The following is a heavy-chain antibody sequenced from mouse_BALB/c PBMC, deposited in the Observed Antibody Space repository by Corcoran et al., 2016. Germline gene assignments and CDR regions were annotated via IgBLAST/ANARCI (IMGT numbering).Heavy chain of an antibody. V-gene: IGHV9-3-1*01. CDR2: INTYTGEP. J-gene: IGHJ4*01. Sequence: QIQLVQSGPELKKPGETVKISCKASGYTFTNYGMNWVKQAPGKGLKWMGWINTYTGEPTYADDFKGRFAFSLETSASTAYLQINNLKNEDTATYFCAPYGNPSMDYWGQGTSVTVSS. D-gene: IGHD2-10*02. CDR1: GYTFTNYG. CDR3: APYGNPSMDY.